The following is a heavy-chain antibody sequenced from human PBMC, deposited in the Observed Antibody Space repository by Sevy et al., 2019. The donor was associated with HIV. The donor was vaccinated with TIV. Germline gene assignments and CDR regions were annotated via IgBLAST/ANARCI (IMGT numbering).Heavy chain of an antibody. V-gene: IGHV3-23*01. CDR2: ISGSGGST. CDR1: GFTFSSYS. CDR3: AKDFWSGYYPSSDYFDY. J-gene: IGHJ4*02. Sequence: GGSLRLSCAASGFTFSSYSMNWVRQAPGKGLEWVSAISGSGGSTYYADSVKGRFTISRDNSKNTLYLQMNSLRAEDTAVYYCAKDFWSGYYPSSDYFDYWGQGTLVTVSS. D-gene: IGHD3-3*01.